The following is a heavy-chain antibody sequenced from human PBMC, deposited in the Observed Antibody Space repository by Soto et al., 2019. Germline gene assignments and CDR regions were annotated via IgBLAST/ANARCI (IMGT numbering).Heavy chain of an antibody. J-gene: IGHJ5*02. V-gene: IGHV3-74*01. CDR3: VSDGPCGTTSSYGNWFGP. CDR1: AFTFSTYW. Sequence: GGSLRLPCAASAFTFSTYWMHWIRQVPGKGLEWVSRINSDASHTYYADSVKGRFTSSRDNAKNTLHLEMNSLRAEDTGVYSCVSDGPCGTTSSYGNWFGPWGQGPMVAAAS. CDR2: INSDASHT. D-gene: IGHD2-2*01.